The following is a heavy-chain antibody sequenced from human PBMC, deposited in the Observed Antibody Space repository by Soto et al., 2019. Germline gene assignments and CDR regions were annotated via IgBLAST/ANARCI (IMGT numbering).Heavy chain of an antibody. Sequence: ASVKVSCKVSGYTLTELSMHWVRQAPGKGLEWMGGFDPEDGETIYAQKFQGRVTMTEDTSTDTAYMELSSLRSEDTAMYYCARHLVGRIAAAGQTKYYFDYWGQGTLVTVSS. CDR1: GYTLTELS. D-gene: IGHD6-13*01. CDR3: ARHLVGRIAAAGQTKYYFDY. J-gene: IGHJ4*01. CDR2: FDPEDGET. V-gene: IGHV1-24*01.